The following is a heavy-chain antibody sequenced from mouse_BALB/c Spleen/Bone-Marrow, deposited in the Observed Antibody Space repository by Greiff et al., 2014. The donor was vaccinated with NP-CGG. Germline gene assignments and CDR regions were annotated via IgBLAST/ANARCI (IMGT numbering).Heavy chain of an antibody. CDR3: AREGYGNYAY. CDR2: INPSSGYT. CDR1: GYTFTSYT. D-gene: IGHD2-10*02. Sequence: VMLVESGAELARPGASVEMSCKASGYTFTSYTMHWVKQRPGQGLEWIGYINPSSGYTNYNQKFKDKATLTADKSSSTAYMQLSSLTSEDSAVYYCAREGYGNYAYWGQGTLVTVSA. J-gene: IGHJ3*01. V-gene: IGHV1-4*01.